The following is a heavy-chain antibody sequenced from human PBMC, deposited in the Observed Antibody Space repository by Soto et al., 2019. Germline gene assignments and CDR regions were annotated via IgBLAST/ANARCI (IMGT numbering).Heavy chain of an antibody. Sequence: PSETLSLTCTVPGGSIIRSTTYYWGWIRQPPGKGLEWIGSVYYSGITYYNPSLKSRVTISVDTSNNQFSLKLTSVTAADTAVYYCARGLTGTTMRLNCFDPWGQGTLVTV. CDR2: VYYSGIT. D-gene: IGHD1-7*01. CDR3: ARGLTGTTMRLNCFDP. J-gene: IGHJ5*02. CDR1: GGSIIRSTTYY. V-gene: IGHV4-39*01.